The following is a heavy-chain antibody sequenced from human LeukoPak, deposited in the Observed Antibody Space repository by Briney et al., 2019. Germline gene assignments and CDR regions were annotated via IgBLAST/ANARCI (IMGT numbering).Heavy chain of an antibody. D-gene: IGHD3-3*01. CDR3: ARTISGEDFDY. CDR1: GGSMSSHY. J-gene: IGHJ4*02. CDR2: IYYSGST. V-gene: IGHV4-59*11. Sequence: SETLSLTCTVSGGSMSSHYWGWIREPPGKGLEWIGYIYYSGSTNYNPSLKSRLTMSVDTSRNQFSLKLTSVTAADTAVYYCARTISGEDFDYWGQGTLVTVSS.